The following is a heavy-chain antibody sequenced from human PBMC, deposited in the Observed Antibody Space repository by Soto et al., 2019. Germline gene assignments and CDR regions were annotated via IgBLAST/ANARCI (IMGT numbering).Heavy chain of an antibody. CDR2: IIPIFGTA. D-gene: IGHD3-10*01. V-gene: IGHV1-69*01. J-gene: IGHJ6*02. CDR3: ARESGSGKTCYYYGMDV. Sequence: QVQLVQSGAEVKKPGSSVKVSCKASGGTFSSYAISWVRQAPGQGLEWMGGIIPIFGTANYAQKFQGRVTITADESTSTAYMELSSLRSEDTAVYYCARESGSGKTCYYYGMDVWGQGTTVTVSS. CDR1: GGTFSSYA.